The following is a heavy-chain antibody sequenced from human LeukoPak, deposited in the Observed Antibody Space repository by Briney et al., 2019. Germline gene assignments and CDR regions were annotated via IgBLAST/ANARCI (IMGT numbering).Heavy chain of an antibody. CDR2: VYNSGST. J-gene: IGHJ5*01. CDR1: GGSIITYY. Sequence: SETLSLTCTVSGGSIITYYWSWIRQPPGKGLEWIGYVYNSGSTNYNPSLKSRVTMSEDMSKNQFSLKLSSVTAADTAVYYCARHSEYNWFDTWGQGTLVTVSS. CDR3: ARHSEYNWFDT. V-gene: IGHV4-59*08.